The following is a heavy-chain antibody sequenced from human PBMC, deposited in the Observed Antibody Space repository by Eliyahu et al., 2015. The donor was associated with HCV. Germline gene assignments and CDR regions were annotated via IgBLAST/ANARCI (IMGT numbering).Heavy chain of an antibody. CDR2: ITGSGTIT. Sequence: GGGLVQPGGSLRLSCAASGFTFSSYAMNWVRQAPGKGLEWVSAITGSGTITYYADSVKGRFTISRDNSKNTLYLQMNSLRAEDTAVYYCAKKGGYSTGWYDEWGQGTLVTVSS. CDR3: AKKGGYSTGWYDE. V-gene: IGHV3-23*01. CDR1: GFTFSSYA. D-gene: IGHD6-19*01. J-gene: IGHJ4*02.